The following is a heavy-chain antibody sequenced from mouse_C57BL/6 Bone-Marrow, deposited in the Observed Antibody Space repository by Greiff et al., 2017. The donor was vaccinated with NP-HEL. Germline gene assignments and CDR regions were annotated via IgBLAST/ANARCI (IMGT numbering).Heavy chain of an antibody. CDR2: INPYNGGT. Sequence: VQLKESGPVLVKPGASVKMSCKASGYTFTDYYMNWVKQSHGKSLEWIGVINPYNGGTSYNQKFKGKATLTVDKSSSTAYMELNSLTSEDSAVYYCARSGYYYYYAMDYWGQGTSVTVSS. V-gene: IGHV1-19*01. D-gene: IGHD2-3*01. J-gene: IGHJ4*01. CDR3: ARSGYYYYYAMDY. CDR1: GYTFTDYY.